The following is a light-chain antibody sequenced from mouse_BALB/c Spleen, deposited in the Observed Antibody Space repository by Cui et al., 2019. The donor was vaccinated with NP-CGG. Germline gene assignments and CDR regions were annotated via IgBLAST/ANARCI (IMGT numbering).Light chain of an antibody. J-gene: IGLJ1*01. Sequence: HALVTQEYPLTTSPGETVTLTCRSSTGAVTTSNYANWVQEKPDHLFTGLIGGTNNRAPGVPARFSGSLIGDKAALTITGAQTEDEAIYFCALWYSNHWVFGGGTKLTVL. CDR1: TGAVTTSNY. CDR2: GTN. CDR3: ALWYSNHWV. V-gene: IGLV1*01.